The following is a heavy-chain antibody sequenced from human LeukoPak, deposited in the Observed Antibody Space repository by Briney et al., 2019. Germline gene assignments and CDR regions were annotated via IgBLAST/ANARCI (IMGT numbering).Heavy chain of an antibody. Sequence: HPGGSLRLSCAASGFTFSTYAMNWVRQAPGKGLEWVSSTIGSGASTYYADSVKGRFTISRDNSKNTLYLQMNSLKTEDTAVYYCTTDGGSGADYYYYYYMDVWGKGTTVTISS. D-gene: IGHD3-10*01. CDR1: GFTFSTYA. V-gene: IGHV3-23*01. CDR3: TTDGGSGADYYYYYYMDV. CDR2: TIGSGAST. J-gene: IGHJ6*03.